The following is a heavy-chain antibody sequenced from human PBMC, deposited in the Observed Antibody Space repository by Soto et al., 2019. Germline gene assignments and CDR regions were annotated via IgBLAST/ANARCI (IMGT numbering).Heavy chain of an antibody. D-gene: IGHD3-9*01. CDR3: AREVDGWLDTYYGMDV. J-gene: IGHJ6*02. V-gene: IGHV3-30-3*01. CDR1: GFTFSSYA. Sequence: QVQLVESGGGVVQPGRSLRLSCAASGFTFSSYAMHWVRQAPGKGLEWVAVISYDGSNKYYADSVKGRFTISRDNSKNSQYLQMNSLRAEDTAVYYCAREVDGWLDTYYGMDVWGQGTTVTVSS. CDR2: ISYDGSNK.